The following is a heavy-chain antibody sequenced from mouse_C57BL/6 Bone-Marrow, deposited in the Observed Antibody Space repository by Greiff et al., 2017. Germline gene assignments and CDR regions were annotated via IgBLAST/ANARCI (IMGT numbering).Heavy chain of an antibody. D-gene: IGHD2-4*01. CDR2: ISNLAYSI. V-gene: IGHV5-15*04. CDR3: ARRDYTWDYDGPMDY. CDR1: GFTFSDYG. Sequence: EVMLVESGGGLVQPGGSLKLSCAASGFTFSDYGMAWVRQAPRKGPEWVAFISNLAYSISYADTVTGRFTISRENAKNTLYLEMSSLRSEDTAMYYCARRDYTWDYDGPMDYWGQGTSVTVSS. J-gene: IGHJ4*01.